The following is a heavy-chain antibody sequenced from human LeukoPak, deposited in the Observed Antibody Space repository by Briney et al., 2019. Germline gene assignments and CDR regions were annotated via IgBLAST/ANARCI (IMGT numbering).Heavy chain of an antibody. V-gene: IGHV3-33*01. CDR3: AIYTTTRGWLDP. CDR2: IWYDGSNK. D-gene: IGHD2-2*02. CDR1: GFTFFHHG. Sequence: GRSLRLSCAASGFTFFHHGMHWVRQAPGKGLEWVALIWYDGSNKYYSDSVKGRFTISRDNANNSLYLQMESLRAEDTAVYYCAIYTTTRGWLDPWGQGTLVTVSS. J-gene: IGHJ5*02.